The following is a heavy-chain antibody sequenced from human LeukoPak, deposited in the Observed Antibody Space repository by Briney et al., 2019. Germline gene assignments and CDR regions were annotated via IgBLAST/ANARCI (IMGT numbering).Heavy chain of an antibody. CDR3: ARVREWEEISGAIPDYFDY. V-gene: IGHV1-46*01. D-gene: IGHD3-3*01. CDR2: INPSGGST. CDR1: GYTFTSYY. J-gene: IGHJ4*02. Sequence: ASVKVSCKASGYTFTSYYMHWVRQAPGQGLEWMGIINPSGGSTSYAQKFQGRVTMTRDTSTSTVYMEVSSLTSDDTAVYYCARVREWEEISGAIPDYFDYWGQRTLVTVSS.